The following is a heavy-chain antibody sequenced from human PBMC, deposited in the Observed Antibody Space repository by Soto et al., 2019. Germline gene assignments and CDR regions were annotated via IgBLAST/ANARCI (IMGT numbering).Heavy chain of an antibody. J-gene: IGHJ6*02. Sequence: ASVKVSCKASGYTFTSYGISWVRQAPGQGLEWMGWISAYNGNTNYAQKLQGRVTMTTDTSTSTAYMELRSLRSDDTAVYYCAREKANEICYYYGMDVWGQGTTVTVSS. CDR3: AREKANEICYYYGMDV. CDR2: ISAYNGNT. V-gene: IGHV1-18*04. D-gene: IGHD1-1*01. CDR1: GYTFTSYG.